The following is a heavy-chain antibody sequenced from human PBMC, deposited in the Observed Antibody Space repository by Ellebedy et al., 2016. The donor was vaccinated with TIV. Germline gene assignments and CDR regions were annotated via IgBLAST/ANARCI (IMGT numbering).Heavy chain of an antibody. Sequence: MPSETLFLTCAVYGGSFSGYYLSWIRQPPGKGLDWIGEVYHSGSTNYNPSLKSRVTISVDTSKNQFSLKLSSVTAADTAVYYCTRMGQLWSLGAFDYWGQGTLVTVSS. CDR3: TRMGQLWSLGAFDY. D-gene: IGHD5-18*01. CDR1: GGSFSGYY. V-gene: IGHV4-34*01. CDR2: VYHSGST. J-gene: IGHJ4*02.